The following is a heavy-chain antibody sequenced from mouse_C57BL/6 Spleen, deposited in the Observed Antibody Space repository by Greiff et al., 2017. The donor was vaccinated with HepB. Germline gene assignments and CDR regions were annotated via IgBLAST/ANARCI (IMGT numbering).Heavy chain of an antibody. CDR1: GYSFTGYF. Sequence: VQLQQSGPELVKPGDSVKISCKASGYSFTGYFMNWVMQSHGKSLEWIGRINPYNGDTFYNQKFKGKATLTVDKSSSTAHMELRSLTSEDSAVYYCARDYYYDPLNAMDYWGQGTSVTVSS. V-gene: IGHV1-20*01. D-gene: IGHD2-4*01. CDR2: INPYNGDT. CDR3: ARDYYYDPLNAMDY. J-gene: IGHJ4*01.